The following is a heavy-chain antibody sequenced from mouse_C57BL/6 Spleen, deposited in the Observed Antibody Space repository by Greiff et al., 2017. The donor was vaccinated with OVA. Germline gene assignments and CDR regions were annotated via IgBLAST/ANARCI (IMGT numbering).Heavy chain of an antibody. CDR3: ARGYDYDEGAWFAY. CDR1: GYSITSGYY. D-gene: IGHD2-4*01. V-gene: IGHV3-6*01. Sequence: DVQLQESGPGLVKPSQSLSLTCSVTGYSITSGYYWNWIRQFPGNQLEWMGYISYDGSNNYNPSLKNRISITRDTSKNQFFLKLNSVTTEDTATYYCARGYDYDEGAWFAYWGQGTLVTVSA. CDR2: ISYDGSN. J-gene: IGHJ3*01.